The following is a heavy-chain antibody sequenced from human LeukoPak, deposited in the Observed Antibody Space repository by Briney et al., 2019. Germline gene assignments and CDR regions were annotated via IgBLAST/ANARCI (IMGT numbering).Heavy chain of an antibody. Sequence: SVKVSCKASGYTFTSYSMHWVRQAPGQGLEWMGGIIPIFGTANYAQKFQGRVTITADKSTSTAYMELSSLRSEDTAVYYCARDSANPNSYYYYYYMDVWGKGTTVTVSS. J-gene: IGHJ6*03. CDR1: GYTFTSYS. V-gene: IGHV1-69*06. D-gene: IGHD1-14*01. CDR2: IIPIFGTA. CDR3: ARDSANPNSYYYYYYMDV.